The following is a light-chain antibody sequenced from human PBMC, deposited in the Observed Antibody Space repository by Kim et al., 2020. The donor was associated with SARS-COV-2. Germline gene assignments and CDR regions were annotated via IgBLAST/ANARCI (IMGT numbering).Light chain of an antibody. CDR1: QSLFYSSNGKNF. V-gene: IGKV4-1*01. Sequence: ATINCRSTQSLFYSSNGKNFLAWYQHKPGQPPRLLIYWSSTRESGVPGRVSGSGSGTDFTLTISSLQAEDVAVYYCQQYYGSPWTFGQGTKVDIK. J-gene: IGKJ1*01. CDR3: QQYYGSPWT. CDR2: WSS.